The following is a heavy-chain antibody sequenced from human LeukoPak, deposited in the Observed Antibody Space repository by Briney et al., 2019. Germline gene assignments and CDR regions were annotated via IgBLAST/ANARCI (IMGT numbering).Heavy chain of an antibody. CDR2: INSDGSTT. Sequence: PGGSLRLSCAASGFTFSSYWMHWVRQAPGKGLVWVSRINSDGSTTSYADSVMGRFTISRDNAKNTLYLQMNSLRAEDTAVYYCARVIYSGWEGELSDWGQGTLVTVS. CDR1: GFTFSSYW. D-gene: IGHD6-25*01. CDR3: ARVIYSGWEGELSD. J-gene: IGHJ4*02. V-gene: IGHV3-74*01.